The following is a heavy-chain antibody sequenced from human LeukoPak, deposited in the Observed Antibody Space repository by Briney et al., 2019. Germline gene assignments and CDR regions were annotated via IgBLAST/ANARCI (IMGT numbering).Heavy chain of an antibody. Sequence: GGSLRLSCAASGFTFSNYWMHWVRQAPGKGLVWVSRINSDGRSTSYADSVRGRFTISRDNAKNTLYLQMNSLRAEDTAVYYCARGYYDSSGYYLIDYWGQGTLVTVSS. J-gene: IGHJ4*02. D-gene: IGHD3-22*01. CDR1: GFTFSNYW. CDR2: INSDGRST. CDR3: ARGYYDSSGYYLIDY. V-gene: IGHV3-74*01.